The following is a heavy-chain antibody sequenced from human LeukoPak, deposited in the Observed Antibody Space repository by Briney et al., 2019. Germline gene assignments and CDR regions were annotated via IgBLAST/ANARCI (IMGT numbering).Heavy chain of an antibody. J-gene: IGHJ4*02. Sequence: ASVKVSCKASGGTFSSYDINWVRQATGQGLEWMGWMNPNSGNTGYAQKFQGRVTMTRNTSISTAYMELSSLRSEDTAVYYCARTRGYSYGYSDYWGQGTLVTVSS. V-gene: IGHV1-8*02. D-gene: IGHD5-18*01. CDR3: ARTRGYSYGYSDY. CDR2: MNPNSGNT. CDR1: GGTFSSYD.